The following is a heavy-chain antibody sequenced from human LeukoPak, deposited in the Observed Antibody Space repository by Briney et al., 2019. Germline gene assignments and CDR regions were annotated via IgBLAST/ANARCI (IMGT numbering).Heavy chain of an antibody. V-gene: IGHV4-30-4*01. CDR3: ARVRIYYYDSSGTWTGLPVGMDV. D-gene: IGHD3-22*01. Sequence: SQSLSLTRTVSLGSIRSGDYYWSWIRQHPGKGLEWIGYIYYSGRTYYNPSLKTRVTISVDTSKNQFSLKLSSVTAADTAVYYCARVRIYYYDSSGTWTGLPVGMDVWGQGTTVTVSS. CDR1: LGSIRSGDYY. CDR2: IYYSGRT. J-gene: IGHJ6*02.